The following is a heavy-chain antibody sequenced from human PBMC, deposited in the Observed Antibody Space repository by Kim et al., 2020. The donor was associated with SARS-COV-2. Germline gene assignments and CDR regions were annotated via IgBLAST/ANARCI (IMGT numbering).Heavy chain of an antibody. V-gene: IGHV5-10-1*01. D-gene: IGHD1-26*01. Sequence: NYSPAFQGHVTISADKSIKTAYLQWSSLEASDTAVYYCATNSGVYYFAMDVWGQGTAVTVSS. J-gene: IGHJ6*02. CDR3: ATNSGVYYFAMDV.